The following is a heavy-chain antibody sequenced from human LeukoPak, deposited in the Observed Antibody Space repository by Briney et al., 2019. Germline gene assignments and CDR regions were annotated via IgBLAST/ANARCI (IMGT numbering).Heavy chain of an antibody. V-gene: IGHV4-61*02. Sequence: SETLSLTCTVSGGSISSGSYYWSWIRQPAGKGLEWIGRIYISGSTKYNPSLKSRVTISVDTSKNQFSLKLSSVTAADTAVYYCARDPTPLHGSGSPLFDIWGQGTMVTVSS. J-gene: IGHJ3*02. CDR3: ARDPTPLHGSGSPLFDI. D-gene: IGHD3-10*01. CDR1: GGSISSGSYY. CDR2: IYISGST.